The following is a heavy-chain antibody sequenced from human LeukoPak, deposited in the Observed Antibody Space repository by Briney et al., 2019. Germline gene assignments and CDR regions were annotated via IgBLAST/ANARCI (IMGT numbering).Heavy chain of an antibody. D-gene: IGHD2-15*01. CDR2: IIPIFGTA. V-gene: IGHV1-69*06. Sequence: VASVKVSCKASGGTFSSYAISWVRQAPGQGLEWMGGIIPIFGTANYAQKFQGRVTITADKSTSTAYMELSSLRSEDTAVYYCARAVAATTIWFDPWGQGTLVTVSS. CDR1: GGTFSSYA. J-gene: IGHJ5*02. CDR3: ARAVAATTIWFDP.